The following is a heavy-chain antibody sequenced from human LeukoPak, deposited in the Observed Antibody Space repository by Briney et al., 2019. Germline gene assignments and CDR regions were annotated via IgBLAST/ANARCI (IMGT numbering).Heavy chain of an antibody. D-gene: IGHD3-10*01. CDR2: ISVYNGNT. V-gene: IGHV1-18*01. CDR1: GYTFTSYG. CDR3: ATAGRAAPMALAFLH. Sequence: GASVKVSCKASGYTFTSYGISWVRQAPGQGLEWMGWISVYNGNTNYAQKLQGRVTMTTDTSASTAYMELRSLRSDDTALYYCATAGRAAPMALAFLHWGQGTLVTVSS. J-gene: IGHJ1*01.